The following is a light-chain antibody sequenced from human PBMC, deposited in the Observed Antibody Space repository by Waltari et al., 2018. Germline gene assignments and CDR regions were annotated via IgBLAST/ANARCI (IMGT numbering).Light chain of an antibody. CDR3: SSYTSSGVV. V-gene: IGLV2-14*03. CDR2: DVY. J-gene: IGLJ2*01. CDR1: GNDIGGYDS. Sequence: QSALTHPVSVSGSPGQAISLPCTGCGNDIGGYDSISWYQQDPGKAPRLIIYDVYNRPSGVSNRFSGSKSDNTASLTISGLQAEDDSIFYCSSYTSSGVVFGGGTKVTVL.